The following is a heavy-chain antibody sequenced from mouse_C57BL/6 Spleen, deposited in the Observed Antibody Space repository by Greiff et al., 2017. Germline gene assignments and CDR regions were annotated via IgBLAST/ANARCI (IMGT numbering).Heavy chain of an antibody. J-gene: IGHJ1*03. CDR2: ISDGGSYT. V-gene: IGHV5-4*01. CDR1: GFTFSSYA. Sequence: EVHLVESGGGLVKPGGSLKLSCAASGFTFSSYAMSWVRQTPEKRLEWVATISDGGSYTYYPDNVKGRFTISRDNAKNNLYLQMSHLKSEDTAMYYCAREGSRRLGYFDVWGTGTTVTVSS. CDR3: AREGSRRLGYFDV. D-gene: IGHD1-1*01.